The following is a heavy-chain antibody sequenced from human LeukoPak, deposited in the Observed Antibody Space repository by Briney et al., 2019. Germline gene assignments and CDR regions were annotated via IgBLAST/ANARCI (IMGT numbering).Heavy chain of an antibody. Sequence: ASVKVSCKASGFTFTNYGITWVRQAPGQGLEWVGWISAYNGNTNYAQKLEGRVTMTIDTSTSTVYMDLRSLRFDDTAVYYCARAEANSDWPWRHFQYWGQGTLVTVSS. J-gene: IGHJ1*01. CDR3: ARAEANSDWPWRHFQY. CDR2: ISAYNGNT. D-gene: IGHD6-19*01. CDR1: GFTFTNYG. V-gene: IGHV1-18*04.